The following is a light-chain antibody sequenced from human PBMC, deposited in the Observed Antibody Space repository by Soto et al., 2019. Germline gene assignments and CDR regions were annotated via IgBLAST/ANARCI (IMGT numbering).Light chain of an antibody. J-gene: IGKJ5*01. CDR2: RAS. CDR1: QTIYSN. V-gene: IGKV3-15*01. CDR3: LQHKSYPIT. Sequence: IVMTQSAATLSVSPGERATLSCGAGQTIYSNVAWYQQRPGQAPRLLIYRASTRATGVPARFSGSGYGTEFTLTISGLQSEDFATYYCLQHKSYPITFGQGTRLEIK.